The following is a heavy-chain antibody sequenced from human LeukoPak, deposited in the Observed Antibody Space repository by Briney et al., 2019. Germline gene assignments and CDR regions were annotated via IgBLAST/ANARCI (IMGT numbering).Heavy chain of an antibody. CDR1: GGSISSSSYY. CDR2: IYYSGST. CDR3: ARVLETDYYYYYMDV. Sequence: SETLSLTCTVSGGSISSSSYYWGWIRQPPGKGLEWIGSIYYSGSTYYNPSLKSRVTISVDTSKNQFSLKLSSVTAADTAVYYCARVLETDYYYYYMDVWGKGTSVTVSS. D-gene: IGHD1-1*01. V-gene: IGHV4-39*07. J-gene: IGHJ6*03.